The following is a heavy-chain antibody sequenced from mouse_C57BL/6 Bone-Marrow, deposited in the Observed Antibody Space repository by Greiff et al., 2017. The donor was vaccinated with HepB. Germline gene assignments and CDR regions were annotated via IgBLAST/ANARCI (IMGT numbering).Heavy chain of an antibody. J-gene: IGHJ1*03. CDR1: GFTFSSYA. CDR2: ISSGGDYI. D-gene: IGHD2-5*01. Sequence: EVKVVESGEGLVKPGGSLKLSCAASGFTFSSYAMSWVRQTPEKRLEWVAYISSGGDYIYYADTVKGRFNISRDNARNTLYLQMSSLKSEDTAMYYCTREVNYSNLYWYFDVWGTGTTVTVSS. CDR3: TREVNYSNLYWYFDV. V-gene: IGHV5-9-1*02.